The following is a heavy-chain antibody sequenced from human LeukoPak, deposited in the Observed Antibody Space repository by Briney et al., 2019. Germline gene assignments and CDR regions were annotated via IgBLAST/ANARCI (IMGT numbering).Heavy chain of an antibody. V-gene: IGHV1-69*05. D-gene: IGHD4-17*01. CDR2: IIPIFGTA. J-gene: IGHJ3*02. CDR1: GGSFSRSA. CDR3: AVPYGDYGYAFDI. Sequence: SVKVSCVPSGGSFSRSAISWVRQAPGQGLEWMGRIIPIFGTANYAQKFQGRVTITTDESTSTAYMELSSLRSEDTAVYYCAVPYGDYGYAFDIWGQGTMVTVFS.